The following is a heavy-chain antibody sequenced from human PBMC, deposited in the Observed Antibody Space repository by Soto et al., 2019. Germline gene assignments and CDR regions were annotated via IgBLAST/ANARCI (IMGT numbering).Heavy chain of an antibody. CDR2: IKEDGSEK. Sequence: GGSLRLSCAASGFIFSSYWMTWVRRAPGRGLQWVANIKEDGSEKYYLDSVKGRFTISRDNAKSSLYLQMNSLSAEDTAVYYCVSCSGGNCQSLHWGKGTLVTVSS. CDR3: VSCSGGNCQSLH. D-gene: IGHD2-15*01. J-gene: IGHJ4*02. CDR1: GFIFSSYW. V-gene: IGHV3-7*02.